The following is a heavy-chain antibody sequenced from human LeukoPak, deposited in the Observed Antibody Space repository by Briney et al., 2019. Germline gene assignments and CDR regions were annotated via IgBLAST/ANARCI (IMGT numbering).Heavy chain of an antibody. V-gene: IGHV4-59*01. CDR1: GGSISSYY. CDR2: IYYSGST. Sequence: SETLSLTCTVSGGSISSYYWSWIRQPPGKGLEWIGYIYYSGSTNYNPSLKSRVTISVDTSKNQFPLKLSSVTAADTAVYYCARGAYYGDYYFDYWGQGTLVTVSS. CDR3: ARGAYYGDYYFDY. D-gene: IGHD4-17*01. J-gene: IGHJ4*02.